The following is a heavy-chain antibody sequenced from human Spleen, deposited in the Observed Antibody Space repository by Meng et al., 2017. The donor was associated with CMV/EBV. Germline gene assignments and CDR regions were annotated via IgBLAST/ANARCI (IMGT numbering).Heavy chain of an antibody. CDR1: GFTFSSFE. V-gene: IGHV3-48*03. CDR3: AKDVITIFGVPDHFDY. CDR2: ISSSGSSI. D-gene: IGHD3-3*01. Sequence: GESLKISCEASGFTFSSFEMSWVRQAPGKGLEWVSYISSSGSSIYYTDSVKGRFTISRDNAKNSLYLQMNSLRAEDTAVYYCAKDVITIFGVPDHFDYWGQGTLVTVSS. J-gene: IGHJ4*02.